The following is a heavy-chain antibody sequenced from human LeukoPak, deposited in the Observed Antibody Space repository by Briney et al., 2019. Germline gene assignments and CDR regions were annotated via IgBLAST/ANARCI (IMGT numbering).Heavy chain of an antibody. CDR1: GFTVSSNY. J-gene: IGHJ3*02. Sequence: PGGSLRLSCAASGFTVSSNYMSWVRQAPGKGVEGVSIIYSGGSTFYADSVKGRFTISRDNSKNTLYLQMNSLRAEDTAVYYCARGGSYLSAFDIWGQGTMVTVSS. CDR2: IYSGGST. CDR3: ARGGSYLSAFDI. V-gene: IGHV3-53*01. D-gene: IGHD1-26*01.